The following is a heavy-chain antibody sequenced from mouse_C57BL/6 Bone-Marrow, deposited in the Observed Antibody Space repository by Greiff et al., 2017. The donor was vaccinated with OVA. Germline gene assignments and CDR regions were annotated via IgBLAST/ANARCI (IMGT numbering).Heavy chain of an antibody. CDR2: IYPGSGST. Sequence: QVQLKQPGAELVKPGASVKMSCKASGYTFTSYWITWVKQRPGQGLEWIGDIYPGSGSTNYNEKFKSKATLTVDTSSSTAYMQLSSLTSEDSAVYYCAKAIYYGFYAMDYWGQGTSVTVSS. D-gene: IGHD2-2*01. J-gene: IGHJ4*01. CDR1: GYTFTSYW. CDR3: AKAIYYGFYAMDY. V-gene: IGHV1-55*01.